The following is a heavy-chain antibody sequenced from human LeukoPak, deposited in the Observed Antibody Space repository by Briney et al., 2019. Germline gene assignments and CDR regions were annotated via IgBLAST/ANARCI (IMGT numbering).Heavy chain of an antibody. CDR3: AKENYDILTGYQDY. CDR1: GFTFSSYG. Sequence: GGSLRLSCAASGFTFSSYGMHWVRQAPGKGLEWVAFIRYDGSNKYYADSVKGRFTISRDNSKNTLYLQMNSLRAEDTAVYYCAKENYDILTGYQDYWGQGTLVTVSS. D-gene: IGHD3-9*01. J-gene: IGHJ4*02. CDR2: IRYDGSNK. V-gene: IGHV3-30*02.